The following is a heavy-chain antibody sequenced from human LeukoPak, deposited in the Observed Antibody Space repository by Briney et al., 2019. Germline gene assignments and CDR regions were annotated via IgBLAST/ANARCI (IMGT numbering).Heavy chain of an antibody. Sequence: ASVKVSCKASGHTFTSYDINWVRQATGQGLEWMGWMNPNSGNTGYAQKFQGRVTMTRNTSISTAYMELSSLRSEDTAVYYCARGADCSSTNCRHTIYYYYGMDVWGQGTTVTVSS. J-gene: IGHJ6*02. D-gene: IGHD2-2*01. CDR3: ARGADCSSTNCRHTIYYYYGMDV. CDR1: GHTFTSYD. V-gene: IGHV1-8*01. CDR2: MNPNSGNT.